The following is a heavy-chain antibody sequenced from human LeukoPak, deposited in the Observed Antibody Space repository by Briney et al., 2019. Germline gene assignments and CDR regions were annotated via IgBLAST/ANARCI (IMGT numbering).Heavy chain of an antibody. CDR2: ITADGRNT. J-gene: IGHJ4*02. V-gene: IGHV3-43*02. CDR3: AKGGGGGNGWYLFH. CDR1: GFSFDDYA. D-gene: IGHD6-19*01. Sequence: GGSQRLSCVGSGFSFDDYAMHWVRQVPGKGLEWVSLITADGRNTYYADFVKGRFTISRDNRKNSLYLQMNSLTVDDTAKYYCAKGGGGGNGWYLFHWGQGALVTVSS.